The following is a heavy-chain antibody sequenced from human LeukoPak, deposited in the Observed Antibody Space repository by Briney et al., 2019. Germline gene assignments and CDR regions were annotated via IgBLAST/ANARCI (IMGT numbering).Heavy chain of an antibody. CDR3: AKEFSGYVFDY. D-gene: IGHD5-12*01. Sequence: QTGGSLRLSCAASGFTFSSYAMSWVRQAPGKGLEWVSAISDSGHSTYYADSVKGRFTISRDNSKNTLYLQMNSLRAEDTALYYCAKEFSGYVFDYWGQGTLVTVSS. V-gene: IGHV3-23*01. CDR2: ISDSGHST. J-gene: IGHJ4*02. CDR1: GFTFSSYA.